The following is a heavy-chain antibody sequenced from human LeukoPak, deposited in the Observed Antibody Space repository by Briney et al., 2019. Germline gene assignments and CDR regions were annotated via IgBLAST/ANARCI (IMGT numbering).Heavy chain of an antibody. CDR3: ASVDFVLMVFAN. CDR2: IYYSRST. CDR1: GVSISSYY. V-gene: IGHV4-59*01. D-gene: IGHD2-8*01. J-gene: IGHJ4*02. Sequence: PSETLSLTCTASGVSISSYYWSWIRQPPGKGLEWIGYIYYSRSTNYNPSLKSRVTISVDTSRNQFSLKLSSVTAADTAVYYCASVDFVLMVFANWGQGTLVTVSS.